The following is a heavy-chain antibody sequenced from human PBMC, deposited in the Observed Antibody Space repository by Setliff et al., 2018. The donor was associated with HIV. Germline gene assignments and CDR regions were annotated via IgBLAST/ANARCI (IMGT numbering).Heavy chain of an antibody. D-gene: IGHD3-16*01. J-gene: IGHJ3*01. Sequence: GGSLRLSCVASGFTFSNYYMSWIRQAPGKGLEWVSSLTNNIDDRSYARSVRGRFTVSRDNAKNTFYLHMNSLRAEDTAVYYCARGLLRHVFDFWGQGTMVTVSS. V-gene: IGHV3-11*06. CDR2: LTNNIDDR. CDR3: ARGLLRHVFDF. CDR1: GFTFSNYY.